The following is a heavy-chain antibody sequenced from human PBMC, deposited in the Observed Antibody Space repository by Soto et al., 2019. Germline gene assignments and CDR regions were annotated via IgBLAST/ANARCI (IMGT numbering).Heavy chain of an antibody. J-gene: IGHJ6*02. CDR2: ISYDGSKE. D-gene: IGHD6-19*01. CDR1: GFSFSSYG. CDR3: AKEGRQWLTYYYYGMDV. V-gene: IGHV3-30*18. Sequence: PGGSLSLSCAASGFSFSSYGMHWVRQVPGQGPEWVAVISYDGSKETYADSVKGRFTISRDNSKNTLYLQMNSLRVEDTALYYCAKEGRQWLTYYYYGMDVWGQGTSVTVSS.